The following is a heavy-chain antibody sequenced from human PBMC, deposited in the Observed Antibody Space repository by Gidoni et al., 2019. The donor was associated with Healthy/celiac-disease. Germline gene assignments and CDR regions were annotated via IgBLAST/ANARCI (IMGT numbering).Heavy chain of an antibody. CDR3: ARVMYYYGSGSYYPIFDY. CDR2: ISYDGSNK. J-gene: IGHJ4*02. V-gene: IGHV3-30*04. D-gene: IGHD3-10*01. CDR1: GFTFSSYA. Sequence: QVQLVESGGGVVQPGRSLRLSCAASGFTFSSYAMHWVRPAPGKGLEWVAVISYDGSNKYYADSVKGRFTISRDNSKNTLYLQMNSLRAEDTAVYYCARVMYYYGSGSYYPIFDYWGQGTLVTVSS.